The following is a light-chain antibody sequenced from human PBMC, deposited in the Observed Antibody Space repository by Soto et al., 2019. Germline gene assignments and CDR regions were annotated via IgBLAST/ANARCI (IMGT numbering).Light chain of an antibody. Sequence: TQMTQSPSTLSASVRDRVTITCRASQSMSNSLAWYQPRPGKDPKLLIYAASSLQSGVPSRFSGSGSGTDFTLTISSLQPEDFATYYCKTSYSTPLYTFGQGT. CDR3: KTSYSTPLYT. CDR1: QSMSNS. CDR2: AAS. J-gene: IGKJ2*01. V-gene: IGKV1-39*01.